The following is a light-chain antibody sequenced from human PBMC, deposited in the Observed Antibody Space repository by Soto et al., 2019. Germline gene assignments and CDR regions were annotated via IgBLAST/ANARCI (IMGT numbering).Light chain of an antibody. CDR3: SSYAGSNNLV. V-gene: IGLV2-8*01. J-gene: IGLJ2*01. CDR1: SSDVGGYNY. Sequence: NQPPSGNGSPGQSVTISCTGTSSDVGGYNYVSWYQQHPGKAPKLMIYEVSKRPSGVPDRFSGSKSGNTASLTVSGLQAEDEADYYCSSYAGSNNLVFGGGTQLTVL. CDR2: EVS.